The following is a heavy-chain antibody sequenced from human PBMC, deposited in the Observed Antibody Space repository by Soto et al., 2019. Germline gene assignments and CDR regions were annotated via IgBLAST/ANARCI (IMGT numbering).Heavy chain of an antibody. V-gene: IGHV4-34*01. CDR2: INHSGST. J-gene: IGHJ5*02. CDR1: GGSFSGYY. D-gene: IGHD2-15*01. Sequence: PSETLSLTCAVYGGSFSGYYWSWIRQPPGKGLEWIGEINHSGSTNYNPSLKSRVTISVDTSKNQFSLKLSSVTAADTAVYYCARGTSGIVVVVDAPGESGTNIDPWGQGTLVTVSS. CDR3: ARGTSGIVVVVDAPGESGTNIDP.